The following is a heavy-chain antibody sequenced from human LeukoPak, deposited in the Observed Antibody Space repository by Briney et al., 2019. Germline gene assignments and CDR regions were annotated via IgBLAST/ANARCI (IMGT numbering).Heavy chain of an antibody. D-gene: IGHD3-22*01. V-gene: IGHV4-59*02. CDR3: ARERHITMIVVVIDY. CDR2: IYYTGST. CDR1: GGSVSDYY. Sequence: SPSETLSLTCTISGGSVSDYYWSWIRQSPGKGLEWIGYIYYTGSTTYNPSLKSRVTISADTSKNQFSLKLSSVTAADTAVYYCARERHITMIVVVIDYWGQGTLVTVSS. J-gene: IGHJ4*02.